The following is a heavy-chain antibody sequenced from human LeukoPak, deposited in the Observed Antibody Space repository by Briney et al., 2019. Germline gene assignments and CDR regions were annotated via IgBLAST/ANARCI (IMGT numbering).Heavy chain of an antibody. D-gene: IGHD3-10*01. Sequence: SGTPSLTCGVSGGSITSTNYWTWVRQPPGKGLEWIGEVNLQGSTNYNPSLKGRVTISVVTSKNQFSLKLSFVTAADTAVYYCARSMVRGVRPWYFDLWGRGTLVTVSS. CDR1: GGSITSTNY. V-gene: IGHV4-4*02. CDR3: ARSMVRGVRPWYFDL. CDR2: VNLQGST. J-gene: IGHJ2*01.